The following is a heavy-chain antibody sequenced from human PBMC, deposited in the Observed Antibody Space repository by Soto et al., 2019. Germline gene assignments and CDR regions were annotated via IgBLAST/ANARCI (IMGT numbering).Heavy chain of an antibody. CDR1: GGSVSSSSYY. D-gene: IGHD3-9*01. J-gene: IGHJ4*02. CDR3: GRLEGLATISYYFDY. V-gene: IGHV4-39*01. CDR2: VYYSGST. Sequence: NPSETLSLTCTVSGGSVSSSSYYWVWVRQPPGKGLEWIGSVYYSGSTYYNKSLESRVTISVDKSKNQFYLKLMSLSAAYMVVFYCGRLEGLATISYYFDYWGQGALVTVSS.